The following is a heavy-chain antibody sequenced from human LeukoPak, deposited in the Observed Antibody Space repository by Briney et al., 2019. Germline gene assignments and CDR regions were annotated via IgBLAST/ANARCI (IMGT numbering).Heavy chain of an antibody. CDR1: GGSISSYY. V-gene: IGHV4-59*01. CDR2: IYYSGST. CDR3: ARENSGSSWYPNWFDP. Sequence: SETLSLTCTVSGGSISSYYWSWIRQPPGKGLEWIGYIYYSGSTNYNPSLKSRVTISVDTSKNQFSLKLSSVTAADTAVYYCARENSGSSWYPNWFDPWGQGTLVTVSS. J-gene: IGHJ5*02. D-gene: IGHD6-13*01.